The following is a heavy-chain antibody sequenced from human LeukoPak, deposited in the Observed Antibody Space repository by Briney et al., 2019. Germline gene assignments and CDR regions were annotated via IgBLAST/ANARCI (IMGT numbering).Heavy chain of an antibody. CDR1: GFTFSSYA. J-gene: IGHJ6*04. D-gene: IGHD2-2*01. CDR2: ISGSGGST. V-gene: IGHV3-23*01. CDR3: TAAANPRGYYYGMDV. Sequence: PGGSLRLSCAASGFTFSSYAMSWVRQAPGKGLEWVPAISGSGGSTYYADSVKGRFTISRDNSKNTLYLQMNSLRAEDTAVYYCTAAANPRGYYYGMDVWGKGTTVTVSS.